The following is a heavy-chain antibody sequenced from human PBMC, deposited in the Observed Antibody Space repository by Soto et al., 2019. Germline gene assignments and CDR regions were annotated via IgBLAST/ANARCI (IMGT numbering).Heavy chain of an antibody. D-gene: IGHD1-26*01. CDR3: AKENDLGASGYYFLY. CDR1: GFTVSSYA. J-gene: IGHJ4*02. Sequence: QVQLVESGGGVVQPGGSLRLSCAASGFTVSSYAMHWVRQAPGKGLEWVAVISSDGRDKYYADSVKGRFNISRDNSKNTLYLQMNSLRPEDTAVFYCAKENDLGASGYYFLYWGQGTLVTVSS. CDR2: ISSDGRDK. V-gene: IGHV3-30*18.